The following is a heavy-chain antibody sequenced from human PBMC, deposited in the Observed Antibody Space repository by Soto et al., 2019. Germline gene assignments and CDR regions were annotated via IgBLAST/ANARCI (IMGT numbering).Heavy chain of an antibody. V-gene: IGHV1-18*04. CDR1: GYTFTSYG. CDR2: ISAYNGNT. D-gene: IGHD1-7*01. Sequence: QVQLVQSGAEVKKPGASVKVSCKASGYTFTSYGISWVRQAPGQGLEWMGWISAYNGNTNYAQKLQGRVTMTTDTSTSTAYMELRSLRSDYTAVYYCARAFELELRVCWFDPCGQGTLVTVSS. CDR3: ARAFELELRVCWFDP. J-gene: IGHJ5*02.